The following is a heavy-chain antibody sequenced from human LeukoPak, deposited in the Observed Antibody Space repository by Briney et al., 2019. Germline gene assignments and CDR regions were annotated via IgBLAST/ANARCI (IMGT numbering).Heavy chain of an antibody. V-gene: IGHV1-8*03. CDR2: MNPNSGHT. Sequence: ASVKVSCKASGYTFTIYNINWVRHATGEGLECMGWMNPNSGHTSSAQTFQGRVTITTDTSISTAYIELSSPRTADTAVVYYARNVAGTGDFDYWSEGALVTVSS. J-gene: IGHJ4*02. CDR1: GYTFTIYN. D-gene: IGHD6-19*01. CDR3: ARNVAGTGDFDY.